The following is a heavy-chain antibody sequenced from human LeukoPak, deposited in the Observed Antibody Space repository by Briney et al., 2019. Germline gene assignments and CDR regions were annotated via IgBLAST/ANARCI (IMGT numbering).Heavy chain of an antibody. Sequence: SETLSLTCTVSGGSISSGGYYWSWIRQPPGKGLEWIGYIYHSGSTYYNPSLKSRVTISVDRSKNQFSLKLSSVTAADTAVYYCARKPIINNAWYYFDYWGQGTLVTVSS. V-gene: IGHV4-30-2*01. CDR2: IYHSGST. J-gene: IGHJ4*02. CDR3: ARKPIINNAWYYFDY. CDR1: GGSISSGGYY. D-gene: IGHD1/OR15-1a*01.